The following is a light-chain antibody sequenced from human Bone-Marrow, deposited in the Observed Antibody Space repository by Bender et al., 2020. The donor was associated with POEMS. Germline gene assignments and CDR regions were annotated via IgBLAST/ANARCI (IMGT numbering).Light chain of an antibody. CDR2: DFT. J-gene: IGLJ2*01. V-gene: IGLV2-14*01. Sequence: QSALTQPASVSGSPGQSVTISCTGTSSVIGAHNYVSWYQRHPGKAPTLLIYDFTERPSGISSRFSGSKSDNRASLTISGLQTEDEAHYYCCSYTDTNTLVFGGGTKLTV. CDR1: SSVIGAHNY. CDR3: CSYTDTNTLV.